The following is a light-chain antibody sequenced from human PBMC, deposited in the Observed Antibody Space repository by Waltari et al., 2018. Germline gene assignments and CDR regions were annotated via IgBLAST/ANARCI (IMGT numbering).Light chain of an antibody. Sequence: DIQMTQSPSPLSASLGDRVTITCRASQSSSNFLNWYQQQPGKAPKLLISATSTLQTGVPSRVSGSGSGTDFSLNISSLQPEDFATYYCQQSYSIPISFGPGTEVEIK. CDR1: QSSSNF. J-gene: IGKJ3*01. CDR3: QQSYSIPIS. V-gene: IGKV1-39*01. CDR2: ATS.